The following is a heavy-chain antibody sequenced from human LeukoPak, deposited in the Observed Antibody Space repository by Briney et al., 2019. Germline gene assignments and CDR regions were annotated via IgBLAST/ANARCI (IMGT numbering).Heavy chain of an antibody. CDR1: GGSISSSSYY. J-gene: IGHJ4*02. Sequence: PSETLSLTCTVSGGSISSSSYYWGWIRQPPGTGLEWIGSIYYSGSTYYNPSLKSRVTISVDTSKNQFSLKLSSVTAADTAVYYCAREEWLRVDYWGQGTLVTVSS. D-gene: IGHD5-12*01. CDR2: IYYSGST. CDR3: AREEWLRVDY. V-gene: IGHV4-39*07.